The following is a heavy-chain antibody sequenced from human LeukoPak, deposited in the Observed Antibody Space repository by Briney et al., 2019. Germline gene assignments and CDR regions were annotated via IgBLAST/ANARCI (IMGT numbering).Heavy chain of an antibody. D-gene: IGHD3-10*01. CDR1: GFTFSSYA. J-gene: IGHJ6*02. V-gene: IGHV3-23*01. Sequence: GGSLRLSCAASGFTFSSYAMSWVRQAPGKGLEWVSAISGSGGSTYYADSVKGRFTISRDNSKNTLYLQTNSLRAEDTAVYYCAKGLNYYGSGSYYNAIRRYYGMDVWGQGTTVTVSS. CDR3: AKGLNYYGSGSYYNAIRRYYGMDV. CDR2: ISGSGGST.